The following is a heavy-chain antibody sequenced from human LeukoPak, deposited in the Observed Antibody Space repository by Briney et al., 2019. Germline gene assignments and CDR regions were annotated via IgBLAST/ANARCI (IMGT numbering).Heavy chain of an antibody. J-gene: IGHJ5*02. CDR2: INPNSGGT. CDR3: ARGSTRIAAAGTRKNWFDP. D-gene: IGHD6-13*01. Sequence: ASVKVSCKASGCTFTGYYMHWVRQAPGQGLEWMGWINPNSGGTNYAQKFQGRVTMTRDTSISTAYMELSRLRSDDTAVYYCARGSTRIAAAGTRKNWFDPWGQGTLVTVSS. CDR1: GCTFTGYY. V-gene: IGHV1-2*02.